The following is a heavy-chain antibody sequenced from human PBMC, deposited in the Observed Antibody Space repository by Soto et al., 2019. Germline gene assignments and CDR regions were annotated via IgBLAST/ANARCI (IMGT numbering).Heavy chain of an antibody. CDR2: ISGSGGST. Sequence: GGSLRLSCAASGFTFSIYSMNWVRQAPGKGLEWVSLISGSGGSTHYADSVEGRFTISRDNSKNTLYLEMDSLRAEDTAVYYCAKVVKYDVLTGYYKGPDYYGMDVWGHGTTVSVSS. D-gene: IGHD3-9*01. CDR1: GFTFSIYS. J-gene: IGHJ6*02. V-gene: IGHV3-23*01. CDR3: AKVVKYDVLTGYYKGPDYYGMDV.